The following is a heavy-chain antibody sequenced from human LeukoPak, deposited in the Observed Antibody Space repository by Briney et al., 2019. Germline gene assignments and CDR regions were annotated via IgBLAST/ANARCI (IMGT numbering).Heavy chain of an antibody. CDR2: ISYDGSNK. Sequence: PGRSLRLSCAASGFTFSSYGMHWVRQAPGKGLEWVAVISYDGSNKYYADSVKGRFTISRDNSKNTLYLQMNSLRAEDTAVYYCARIGIVVVEAATRHQHYYGMDVWGQGTTVTVSS. V-gene: IGHV3-30*03. D-gene: IGHD2-15*01. CDR3: ARIGIVVVEAATRHQHYYGMDV. CDR1: GFTFSSYG. J-gene: IGHJ6*02.